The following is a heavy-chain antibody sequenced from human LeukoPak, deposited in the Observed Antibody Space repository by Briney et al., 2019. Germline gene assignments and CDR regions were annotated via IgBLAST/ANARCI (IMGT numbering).Heavy chain of an antibody. J-gene: IGHJ4*02. CDR1: GFTFSVYY. Sequence: GGSLRLSCAASGFTFSVYYMSWIRQAPGKGLEWVSYISSSSSHTTYADSVEGRFTISRDNAKNSLSLQVNSLRADDTAVYYCARVGSIAAAGTPDYWGQGTLVTVSS. V-gene: IGHV3-11*06. CDR2: ISSSSSHT. D-gene: IGHD6-13*01. CDR3: ARVGSIAAAGTPDY.